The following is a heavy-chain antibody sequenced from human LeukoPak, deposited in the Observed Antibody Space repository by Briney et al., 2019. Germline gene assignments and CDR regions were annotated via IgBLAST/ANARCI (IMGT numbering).Heavy chain of an antibody. CDR3: ARRASYYSAHDY. CDR1: GGSISISNTY. V-gene: IGHV4-39*01. J-gene: IGHJ4*02. Sequence: SETLSLTCTVSGGSISISNTYWGWIRQPPGKGLEWIGTIYYSGSTYYNPSLKSRVTISVDTSKNLFSLKLSSVTAADAAVYYCARRASYYSAHDYWGQGSLVTVSS. D-gene: IGHD3-22*01. CDR2: IYYSGST.